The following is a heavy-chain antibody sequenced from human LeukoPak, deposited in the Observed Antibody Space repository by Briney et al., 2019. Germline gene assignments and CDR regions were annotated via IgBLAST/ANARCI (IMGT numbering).Heavy chain of an antibody. CDR2: ISPTGTTI. J-gene: IGHJ4*02. CDR1: GFTFSDQY. Sequence: GGSLRLSCAASGFTFSDQYMSWIRQAPGKGLEWLSYISPTGTTINYADSVRGRFTISRDNAKNSLFLQMNSLRAEDTAVYYCARVGPWVYYDYWGQGILVTVSS. D-gene: IGHD1-26*01. CDR3: ARVGPWVYYDY. V-gene: IGHV3-11*01.